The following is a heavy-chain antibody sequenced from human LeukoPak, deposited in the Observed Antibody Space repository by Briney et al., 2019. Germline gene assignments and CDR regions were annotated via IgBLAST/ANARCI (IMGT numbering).Heavy chain of an antibody. CDR2: IYPGDSDT. J-gene: IGHJ3*02. D-gene: IGHD2-15*01. CDR1: GYTFTSYW. CDR3: AGQDIVVVATTTRAFDI. Sequence: GEPLNISCKGSGYTFTSYWITWVRQMPGKGLEWMGIIYPGDSDTKYSPSCQGQVTISADKSISTAYLQWSSLKASDTAMYYCAGQDIVVVATTTRAFDIWGQGTMVTVSS. V-gene: IGHV5-51*01.